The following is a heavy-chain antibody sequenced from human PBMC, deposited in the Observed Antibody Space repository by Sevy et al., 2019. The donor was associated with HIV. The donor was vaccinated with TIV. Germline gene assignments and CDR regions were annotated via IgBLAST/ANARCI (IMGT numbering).Heavy chain of an antibody. CDR1: GGSISSVNW. Sequence: SETLSLTCAVSGGSISSVNWWHWVRQPPGKGLEWIGEIYHRGSTNYNPSLKSRVTISVDNSKNQFSLKLSSVTAADTAVYYCARGGETPRGFDPWGQGSLVTVSS. CDR2: IYHRGST. J-gene: IGHJ5*02. V-gene: IGHV4-4*02. D-gene: IGHD3-16*01. CDR3: ARGGETPRGFDP.